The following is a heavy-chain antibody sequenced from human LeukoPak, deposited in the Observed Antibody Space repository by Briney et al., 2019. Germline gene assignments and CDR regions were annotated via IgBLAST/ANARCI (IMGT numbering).Heavy chain of an antibody. J-gene: IGHJ4*02. CDR2: IIPIFGTA. CDR1: GGTFSSYA. Sequence: GASVKVSCKASGGTFSSYAISWVRQAPGQGREWMGGIIPIFGTANYAQKFQGRVTITADESTSTAYMELSSLRSEDTAVYYCATILNYRQIVGATKFAYYFDYWGQGTLVTVSS. D-gene: IGHD1-26*01. V-gene: IGHV1-69*13. CDR3: ATILNYRQIVGATKFAYYFDY.